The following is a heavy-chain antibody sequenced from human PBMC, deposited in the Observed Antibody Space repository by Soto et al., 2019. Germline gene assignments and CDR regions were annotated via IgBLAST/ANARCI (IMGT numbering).Heavy chain of an antibody. CDR2: INPNSGGT. Sequence: ASVKVSCKASGYTFTGYYMHWVRQAPGQGLEWMGWINPNSGGTNYAQKFQGWVTMTRDTSISTAYMELSRLRSDDTAVYYCARDTRFTHDKAGVDYGDYEGSGYFDYWGKGSLVTVSS. CDR1: GYTFTGYY. D-gene: IGHD4-17*01. J-gene: IGHJ4*02. CDR3: ARDTRFTHDKAGVDYGDYEGSGYFDY. V-gene: IGHV1-2*04.